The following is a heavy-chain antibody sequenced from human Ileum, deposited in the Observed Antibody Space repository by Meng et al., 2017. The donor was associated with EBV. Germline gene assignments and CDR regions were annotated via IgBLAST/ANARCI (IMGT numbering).Heavy chain of an antibody. V-gene: IGHV2-5*02. CDR2: IFWDDAK. D-gene: IGHD2-21*01. CDR3: AHKIALEGFHS. CDR1: RFSLSSVGMA. J-gene: IGHJ4*02. Sequence: IPFQYAGSSLLTPQQTLLRAFTFSRFSLSSVGMAVGWILQPPGKSLEWLALIFWDDAKRYNPSPSSRLTIPKATSKNQVDLTMTNMDPVDTAAYFGAHKIALEGFHSWGQGTLVTVSS.